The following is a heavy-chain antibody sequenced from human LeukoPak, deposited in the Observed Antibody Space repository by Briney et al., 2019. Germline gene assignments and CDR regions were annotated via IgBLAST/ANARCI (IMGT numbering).Heavy chain of an antibody. CDR1: GFTFSDYS. D-gene: IGHD6-19*01. J-gene: IGHJ3*02. CDR2: ISYDGSNK. Sequence: GGSLRLSCAASGFTFSDYSMHWVRQAPGKGLEWVAVISYDGSNKYYADSVKGRFTISRDNSKNTLYLQMNSLRAEDTAVYYCARAVAGTGDAFDIWGQGTMVTVSS. V-gene: IGHV3-30*03. CDR3: ARAVAGTGDAFDI.